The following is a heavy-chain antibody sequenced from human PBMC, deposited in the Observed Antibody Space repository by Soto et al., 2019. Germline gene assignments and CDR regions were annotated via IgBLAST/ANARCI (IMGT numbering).Heavy chain of an antibody. CDR2: IDWDDDK. CDR1: KY. CDR3: AWVRIAARARYYYYFMDV. Sequence: KYVSWIRQPPGKALEWLARIDWDDDKYYSTSLNTRLTISKDTSKNQVVLTMTNMDPVDTATYYCAWVRIAARARYYYYFMDVWGNGTTVIVFS. J-gene: IGHJ6*03. V-gene: IGHV2-70*11. D-gene: IGHD6-6*01.